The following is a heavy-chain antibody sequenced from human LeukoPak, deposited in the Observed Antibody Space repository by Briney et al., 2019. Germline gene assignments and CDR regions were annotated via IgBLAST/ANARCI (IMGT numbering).Heavy chain of an antibody. CDR3: SRSHDYGGLYFYYYMDV. CDR1: GGSISSRSDY. Sequence: PSETLSLTCTVSGGSISSRSDYWGWIRQTPGKGLEWIGNLDSSGSTYYNPSLKSRVTISVGTSKNQFSLNLRAVTAADTAIYFCSRSHDYGGLYFYYYMDVWGKGTTVTVSS. D-gene: IGHD4-23*01. CDR2: LDSSGST. V-gene: IGHV4-39*01. J-gene: IGHJ6*03.